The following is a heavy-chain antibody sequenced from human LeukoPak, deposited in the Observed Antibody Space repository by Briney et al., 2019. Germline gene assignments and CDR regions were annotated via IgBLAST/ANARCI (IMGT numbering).Heavy chain of an antibody. V-gene: IGHV3-15*01. CDR3: TTDLGAYYHGSQRLIPIDY. D-gene: IGHD3-10*01. J-gene: IGHJ4*02. Sequence: PGGSLRLSCVDSGFTFTNAWMSWVRQAPGKGLEWIGRIKSKTDGETTNYAEPVRGRFTISRDDSKSAVYLQMNSLKIEDTAVYYCTTDLGAYYHGSQRLIPIDYWGQGTLVTVSS. CDR1: GFTFTNAW. CDR2: IKSKTDGETT.